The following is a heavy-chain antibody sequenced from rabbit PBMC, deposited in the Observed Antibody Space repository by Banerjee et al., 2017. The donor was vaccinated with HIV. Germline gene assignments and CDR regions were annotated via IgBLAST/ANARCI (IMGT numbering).Heavy chain of an antibody. J-gene: IGHJ3*01. D-gene: IGHD8-1*01. CDR1: GFTLSSYYM. V-gene: IGHV1S45*01. CDR3: ARGTDSAGGGSDL. Sequence: QEHLKESGGGLVQPGGSLKLSCTASGFTLSSYYMNWVRQAPGKGLEWIACICASGKNYYANWAKGRFTISKTSSTTVTLQMTSLTGADTATYFCARGTDSAGGGSDLWGQGTLVTVS. CDR2: ICASGKN.